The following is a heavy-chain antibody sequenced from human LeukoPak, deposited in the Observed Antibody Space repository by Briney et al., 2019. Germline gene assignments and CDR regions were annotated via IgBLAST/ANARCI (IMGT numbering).Heavy chain of an antibody. V-gene: IGHV3-53*01. J-gene: IGHJ4*02. CDR1: GFTFSSYA. Sequence: PGGSLRLSCAASGFTFSSYAMTWVRQAPGKGLEWVSIIYSGGSTYCADSVKGRFTISRDNSKNTLYLQMNSLRAEDTAVYYCARGERWTYLDYWGQGTLVTVSS. CDR3: ARGERWTYLDY. CDR2: IYSGGST. D-gene: IGHD2-15*01.